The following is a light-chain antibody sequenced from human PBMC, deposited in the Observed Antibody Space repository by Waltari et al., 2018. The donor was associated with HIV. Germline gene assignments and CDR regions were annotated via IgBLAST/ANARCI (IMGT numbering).Light chain of an antibody. J-gene: IGLJ1*01. Sequence: QSALTQPPSVSGSPGQSVTISCTGTNYNRVSWYQQHPDKAPKLIVFDVSQRPSGVPVRFSASASGNTASLTISGLQADDEADYYCCSYAATYTVFGTGTEVTVL. CDR2: DVS. CDR1: NYNR. CDR3: CSYAATYTV. V-gene: IGLV2-11*01.